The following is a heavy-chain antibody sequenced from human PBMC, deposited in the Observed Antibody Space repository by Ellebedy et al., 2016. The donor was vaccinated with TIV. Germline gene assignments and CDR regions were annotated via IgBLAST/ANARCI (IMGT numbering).Heavy chain of an antibody. J-gene: IGHJ4*02. CDR1: GFTFSSYA. Sequence: GGSLRLSXASSGFTFSSYAIHWVRQAPGKGLEWVAVISYDGSNKYYADSVKGRFTISRDNSKNTLYLQMNSLRAEDTAVYYCARLGCSGGSCYFDYWGQGTLVTVSS. CDR3: ARLGCSGGSCYFDY. D-gene: IGHD2-15*01. V-gene: IGHV3-30-3*01. CDR2: ISYDGSNK.